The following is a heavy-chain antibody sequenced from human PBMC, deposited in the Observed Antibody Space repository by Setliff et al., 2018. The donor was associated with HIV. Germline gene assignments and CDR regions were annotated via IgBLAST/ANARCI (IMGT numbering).Heavy chain of an antibody. Sequence: SETLSLTCAVSGDSMINDRYFWSWFRQAPGKGLEWIGNILHRGTTYYNPSPKSRVTISVDTSKRQFSLKLSSVTAGDSALYYCARRRGQKATGWYYFDFWGQGALVTVSS. V-gene: IGHV4-39*01. CDR3: ARRRGQKATGWYYFDF. CDR2: ILHRGTT. CDR1: GDSMINDRYF. J-gene: IGHJ4*02. D-gene: IGHD6-19*01.